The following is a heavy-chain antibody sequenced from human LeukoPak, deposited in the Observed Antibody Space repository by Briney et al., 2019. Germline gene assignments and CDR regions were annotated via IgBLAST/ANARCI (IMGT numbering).Heavy chain of an antibody. CDR3: ARGLAARRAAAIGRYYFDY. J-gene: IGHJ4*02. D-gene: IGHD6-6*01. Sequence: SETQSLTGAVYGGSFSSYYWSWIRQPPGKGLEWIGEINHSGSTNYNPSLKSRVTISVDTSKNQFSLKPSSETAADTAVYYCARGLAARRAAAIGRYYFDYWGQGTLVTVSS. V-gene: IGHV4-34*01. CDR1: GGSFSSYY. CDR2: INHSGST.